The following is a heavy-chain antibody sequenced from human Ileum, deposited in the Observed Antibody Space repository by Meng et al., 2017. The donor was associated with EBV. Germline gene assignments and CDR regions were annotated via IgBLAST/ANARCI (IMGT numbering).Heavy chain of an antibody. CDR1: GYTFTNYG. CDR2: ISAYNGNT. D-gene: IGHD1-26*01. Sequence: QAQLVQSGGEVKKPGASVKVSCKASGYTFTNYGITWVRQAPGQGLEWMGWISAYNGNTNYAQTLQGRLTMTTDTSTSTAYMELRSLRSDDTAVYYCARVEVGITSGDNWGQGTRVTVSS. J-gene: IGHJ4*02. V-gene: IGHV1-18*01. CDR3: ARVEVGITSGDN.